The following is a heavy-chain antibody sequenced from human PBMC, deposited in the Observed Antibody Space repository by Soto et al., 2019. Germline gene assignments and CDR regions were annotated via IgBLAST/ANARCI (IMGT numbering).Heavy chain of an antibody. J-gene: IGHJ6*02. V-gene: IGHV2-5*02. D-gene: IGHD3-10*01. CDR1: GFSLNTGGVG. CDR2: IYWDDDE. CDR3: VRNWRYYGGDYYYGMNA. Sequence: SGPTLVNRTQTLTLTCTFSGFSLNTGGVGVGWVRQPRGKAMEWLALIYWDDDERYRPSLRSRLNITKDTINNQVVLTMTNMDPEDTATYYCVRNWRYYGGDYYYGMNAWGQGTTVTVSS.